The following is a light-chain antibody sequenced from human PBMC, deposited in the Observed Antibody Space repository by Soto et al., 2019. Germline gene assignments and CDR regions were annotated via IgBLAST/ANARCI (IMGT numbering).Light chain of an antibody. Sequence: EIVLTQSPGTLSLSPGERATLSCRASQSASSTYFARYQQKPGQAPRLLIYGASTRATGIPDRFSGSGSGTDFTLTISRLEPEDFAVYFCQQFGSSPYTFGQGTKLEIK. CDR1: QSASSTY. CDR2: GAS. CDR3: QQFGSSPYT. J-gene: IGKJ2*01. V-gene: IGKV3-20*01.